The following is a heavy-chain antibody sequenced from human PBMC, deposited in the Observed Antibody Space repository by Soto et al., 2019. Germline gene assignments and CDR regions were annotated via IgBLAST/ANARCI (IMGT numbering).Heavy chain of an antibody. V-gene: IGHV4-59*01. CDR1: GGSISSYY. J-gene: IGHJ6*02. CDR2: IYYSGST. Sequence: SETLSLTCTVSGGSISSYYWSWIRQPPGKGLEWIGYIYYSGSTNYNPSLKSRVTISADTSKNQFSLKLSSVTAAATAVYYCARVGRAARPGYYGMDVWGQGTTVTVSS. D-gene: IGHD6-6*01. CDR3: ARVGRAARPGYYGMDV.